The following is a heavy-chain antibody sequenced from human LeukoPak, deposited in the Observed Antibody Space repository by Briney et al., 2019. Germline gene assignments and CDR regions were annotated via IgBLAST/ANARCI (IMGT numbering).Heavy chain of an antibody. V-gene: IGHV3-43*01. CDR3: AKEGGYYGMDV. CDR2: ISWDGGST. J-gene: IGHJ6*02. CDR1: GFTFDDYT. Sequence: PGGSLRLSCAASGFTFDDYTMHWVRQAPGKGLEWVSLISWDGGSTYYADSVKGRFTISRDNSKNSLHLQMNSLRTEDTALYYCAKEGGYYGMDVWGQGTTVTVSS.